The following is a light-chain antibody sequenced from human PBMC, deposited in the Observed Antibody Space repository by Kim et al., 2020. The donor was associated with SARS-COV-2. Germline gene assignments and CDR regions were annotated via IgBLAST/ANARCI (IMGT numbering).Light chain of an antibody. CDR1: QSVSNY. J-gene: IGKJ1*01. Sequence: SPGERATLSCRASQSVSNYLAWYQHKPGQAPRLLIYDASNRATGIPVRFSGSGSGTDFTLTISSLEPEDFAVYYCQQRTNWPPWTFGQGTKVDIK. CDR2: DAS. V-gene: IGKV3-11*01. CDR3: QQRTNWPPWT.